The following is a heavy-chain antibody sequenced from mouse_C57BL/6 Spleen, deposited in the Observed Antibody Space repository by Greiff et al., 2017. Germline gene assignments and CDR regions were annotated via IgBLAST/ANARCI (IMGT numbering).Heavy chain of an antibody. V-gene: IGHV5-6*01. D-gene: IGHD1-1*01. Sequence: EVQLQESGGDLVKPGGSLKLSCAASGFTFSSYGMSWVRQTPDKRLEWVATISSGGSYTYYPDSVKGRFTISRDNAKNTLYLQMSSLKSEDTAMYYCARQYYGSHYAMDYWGQGTSVTVSS. J-gene: IGHJ4*01. CDR2: ISSGGSYT. CDR1: GFTFSSYG. CDR3: ARQYYGSHYAMDY.